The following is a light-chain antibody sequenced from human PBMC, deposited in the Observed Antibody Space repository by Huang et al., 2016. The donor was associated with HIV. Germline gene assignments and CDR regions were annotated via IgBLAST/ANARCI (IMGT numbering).Light chain of an antibody. J-gene: IGKJ4*01. V-gene: IGKV1-5*03. CDR1: QGISSW. CDR3: QQYNSYLLT. Sequence: DIQMTQSPSTLSASVGDRVTITCRASQGISSWLAWYQQKPGKAPKLLIYKASTLESGFPSRFSGSGSGTDFTLTISSLQPDDFATYYCQQYNSYLLTFGGGTKVEIK. CDR2: KAS.